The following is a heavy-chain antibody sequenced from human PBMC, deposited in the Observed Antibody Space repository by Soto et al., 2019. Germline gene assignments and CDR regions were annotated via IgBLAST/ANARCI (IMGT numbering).Heavy chain of an antibody. CDR1: GFTFSSYS. V-gene: IGHV3-21*01. D-gene: IGHD3-22*01. Sequence: GGSLRLSCAASGFTFSSYSMNWVRQAPGKGLEWVSSISSSSSYIYYADSVKGRFTISRDNAKNSLYLQMNSLRAEDTAVYYCALDTYYYDSSGSRWFDPWGQGTLVTVSS. J-gene: IGHJ5*02. CDR3: ALDTYYYDSSGSRWFDP. CDR2: ISSSSSYI.